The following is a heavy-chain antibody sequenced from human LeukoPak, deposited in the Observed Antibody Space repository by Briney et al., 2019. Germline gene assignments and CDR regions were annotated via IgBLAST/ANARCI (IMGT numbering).Heavy chain of an antibody. J-gene: IGHJ6*02. D-gene: IGHD3-10*01. Sequence: GGTLRLPCAASGITVSGNYMNWVRQAPGQGLEWVSVTYRGGTTYYADSVKDRFTVSRDNSGSTLYLQMNSLRAEDTAVYYCAREAYYYGSGTESGGSYFYGMDVWGPGTTVVVSS. CDR3: AREAYYYGSGTESGGSYFYGMDV. CDR2: TYRGGTT. V-gene: IGHV3-66*01. CDR1: GITVSGNY.